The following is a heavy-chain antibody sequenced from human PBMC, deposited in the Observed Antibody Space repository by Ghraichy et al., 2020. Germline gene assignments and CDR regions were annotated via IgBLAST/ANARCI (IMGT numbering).Heavy chain of an antibody. CDR2: IYHSGST. CDR3: ARGVDYYDFWSGYYPNWFDP. V-gene: IGHV4-4*02. Sequence: ESLNISCAVPGGSISSSNWWSWVRQPPGKGLEWIGEIYHSGSTNYNPSLKSRVTISVDKSKNQFSLKLSSVTAADTAVYYCARGVDYYDFWSGYYPNWFDPWGQGTLVTVSS. CDR1: GGSISSSNW. J-gene: IGHJ5*02. D-gene: IGHD3-3*01.